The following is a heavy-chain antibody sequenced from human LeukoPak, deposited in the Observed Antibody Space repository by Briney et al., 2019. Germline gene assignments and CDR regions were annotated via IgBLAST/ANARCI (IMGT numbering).Heavy chain of an antibody. CDR2: INSDGSST. J-gene: IGHJ5*02. CDR3: ARDRYCSSTSCYRGVRFDP. D-gene: IGHD2-2*02. V-gene: IGHV3-74*01. Sequence: GGSLRLSCAASGFTFSSYWMHWVRQAPGKGLVWVSRINSDGSSTSYADSVKGRFTISRDNTKNTLHLQMNSLRAEDTAVYYCARDRYCSSTSCYRGVRFDPRGQGTLVTVSS. CDR1: GFTFSSYW.